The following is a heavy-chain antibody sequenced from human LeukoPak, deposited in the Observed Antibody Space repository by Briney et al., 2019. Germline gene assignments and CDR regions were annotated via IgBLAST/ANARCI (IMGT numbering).Heavy chain of an antibody. V-gene: IGHV1-2*02. D-gene: IGHD3-22*01. J-gene: IGHJ4*02. CDR2: INTNNGGT. Sequence: ASVKVSCKASGYTFAAYYIHWVRQTPGQRLEWVGWINTNNGGTNYAQNFQDRGTMTRDTYITTAYMELTKLRSDDTAVYYCARDHYDSSGYFDSWGQGTLVTVSS. CDR1: GYTFAAYY. CDR3: ARDHYDSSGYFDS.